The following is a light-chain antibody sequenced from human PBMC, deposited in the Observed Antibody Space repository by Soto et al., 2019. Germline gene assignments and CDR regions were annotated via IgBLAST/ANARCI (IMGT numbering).Light chain of an antibody. CDR2: GAS. Sequence: EIVLTQSPGTLSLSPGERATLSCRASQSVSNNYLAWYQQKPGQAPRLLIYGASNRATGIQDRFSGSGSETDFTLTIRGLQSEDSAVYFCQQYNNWPFSVGQGTRLEIK. J-gene: IGKJ5*01. CDR1: QSVSNN. CDR3: QQYNNWPFS. V-gene: IGKV3D-15*01.